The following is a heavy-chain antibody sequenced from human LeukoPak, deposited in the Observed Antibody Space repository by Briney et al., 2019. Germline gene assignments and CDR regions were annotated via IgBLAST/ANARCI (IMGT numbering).Heavy chain of an antibody. Sequence: AGSLRLSCAASGFTFSTYTMNWLRQAPGQELEGVASITTTSPISYADSVEGRSTISRDNAKNSLYLQMNSLRVDDTALYYCVRVRDGYSFGGQGTLVIVSS. D-gene: IGHD5-24*01. CDR3: VRVRDGYSF. CDR2: ITTTSPI. CDR1: GFTFSTYT. J-gene: IGHJ4*02. V-gene: IGHV3-21*04.